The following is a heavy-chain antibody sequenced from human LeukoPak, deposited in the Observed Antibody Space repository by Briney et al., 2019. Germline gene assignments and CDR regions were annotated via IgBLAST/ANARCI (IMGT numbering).Heavy chain of an antibody. CDR2: IYTSGST. Sequence: SETLSLTCTVSGASISSYCWSWVRQPAGGGLEWIGRIYTSGSTNYKPSLKSRVTMSVDTSKNQFSLMLTSVTAADTAVYYCASDDYGDLVNAFDIWGQGTMVTVSS. D-gene: IGHD4-17*01. V-gene: IGHV4-4*07. J-gene: IGHJ3*02. CDR3: ASDDYGDLVNAFDI. CDR1: GASISSYC.